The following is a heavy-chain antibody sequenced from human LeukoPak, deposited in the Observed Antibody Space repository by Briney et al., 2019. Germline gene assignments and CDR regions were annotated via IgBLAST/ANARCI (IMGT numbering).Heavy chain of an antibody. D-gene: IGHD1/OR15-1a*01. CDR3: GRVAINANNGMDV. V-gene: IGHV3-72*01. J-gene: IGHJ6*02. Sequence: GGSLRLSRAPSGFTFSVLLVDCVPPPPGEGGGGVGRSRNKARSYTSEYAASVKGRFTISSDVSKSSLYLQMNSLKTEDTAVYYCGRVAINANNGMDVWGQGTTVTVSS. CDR1: GFTFSVLL. CDR2: SRNKARSYTS.